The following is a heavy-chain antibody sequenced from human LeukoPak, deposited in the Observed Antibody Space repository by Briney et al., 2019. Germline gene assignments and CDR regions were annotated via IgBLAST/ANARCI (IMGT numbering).Heavy chain of an antibody. Sequence: GGSLRLSCAASGFMFSNYWMTWVRQAPGKGLEWVANIKPDGRETYYVDSVKGRFTISRDNSKNLLFLQMNSLRGEDAAVYYCGGFGYEAAVDLWGQGTLVTVSS. D-gene: IGHD6-13*01. CDR1: GFMFSNYW. V-gene: IGHV3-7*01. J-gene: IGHJ4*02. CDR3: GGFGYEAAVDL. CDR2: IKPDGRET.